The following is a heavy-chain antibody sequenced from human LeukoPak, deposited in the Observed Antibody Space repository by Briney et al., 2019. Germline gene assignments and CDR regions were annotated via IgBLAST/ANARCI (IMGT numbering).Heavy chain of an antibody. CDR3: ARPSYGASDY. V-gene: IGHV5-51*01. D-gene: IGHD4-17*01. CDR2: IYPDDSRT. CDR1: GYSFTSYW. J-gene: IGHJ4*02. Sequence: GESLKISCKGSGYSFTSYWIGWVRQMPVKGLEWLGIIYPDDSRTRYSPSFQGQVTMSVDKSISTAYLQWSSLKASDTAMYYCARPSYGASDYWGQGTLVTVSS.